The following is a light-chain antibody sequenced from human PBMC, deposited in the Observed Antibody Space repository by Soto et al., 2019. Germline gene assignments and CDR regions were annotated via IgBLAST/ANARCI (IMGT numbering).Light chain of an antibody. Sequence: EVVMTQSPVTLSVSPGGRATLSCRASQTVYNNLAWYQQKRGQGPRLLMYAASTRAVGVPARFSGSGSGTEFTLPISGLQSEDFAVYYCQQYTVWPQTFGQGTRVEIK. CDR2: AAS. CDR3: QQYTVWPQT. V-gene: IGKV3-15*01. J-gene: IGKJ1*01. CDR1: QTVYNN.